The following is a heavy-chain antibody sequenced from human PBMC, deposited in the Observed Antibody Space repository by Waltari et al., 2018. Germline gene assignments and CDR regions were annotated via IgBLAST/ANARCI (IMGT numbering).Heavy chain of an antibody. CDR1: GYTFTSYD. J-gene: IGHJ4*02. Sequence: QVQLVQSGAEVKKPGASVKVSCKASGYTFTSYDINWVRQATGQGLERMGWMNPNSGNTGYAQKYQGRVTMTRNTSISTAYMGLSSLRSEDTAVYYCARLSLINSAIDYWGQGTLVTVSS. D-gene: IGHD3-10*01. V-gene: IGHV1-8*01. CDR3: ARLSLINSAIDY. CDR2: MNPNSGNT.